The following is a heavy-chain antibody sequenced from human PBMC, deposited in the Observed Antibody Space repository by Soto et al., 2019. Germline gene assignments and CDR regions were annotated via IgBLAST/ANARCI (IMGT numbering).Heavy chain of an antibody. CDR3: AIYSSGWYPLDY. Sequence: QVQLVESGGGVVQPGRSLRLSCAASGFTFSSYGMHWVRQAPGKGLEWVAVISYDGSNKYYADSVKGRFTIPRDNSKNTLYLQMNSLRAEDTAVYYCAIYSSGWYPLDYWGQGTLVTVSS. CDR1: GFTFSSYG. J-gene: IGHJ4*02. D-gene: IGHD6-19*01. V-gene: IGHV3-30*03. CDR2: ISYDGSNK.